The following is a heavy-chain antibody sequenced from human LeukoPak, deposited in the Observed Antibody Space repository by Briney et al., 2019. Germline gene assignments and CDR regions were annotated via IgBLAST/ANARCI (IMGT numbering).Heavy chain of an antibody. V-gene: IGHV1-3*01. CDR3: ARGRWSTASASYYLDS. D-gene: IGHD5/OR15-5a*01. Sequence: ASVKVSCTASGYTFTDYAVNWMRHAPGDRLESMGWVNAGNGNTKYSQKFQGRVTITRDRSASTAYMELSSLRSEDTAVYYCARGRWSTASASYYLDSWGQGTLVTVS. CDR2: VNAGNGNT. J-gene: IGHJ4*02. CDR1: GYTFTDYA.